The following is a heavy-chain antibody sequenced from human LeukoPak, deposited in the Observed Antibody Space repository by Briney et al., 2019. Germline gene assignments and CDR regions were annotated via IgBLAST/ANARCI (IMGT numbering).Heavy chain of an antibody. V-gene: IGHV3-21*04. CDR2: ISSSSSYI. CDR1: GFTFSSYS. CDR3: AKEGYFDWLLLDY. D-gene: IGHD3-9*01. J-gene: IGHJ4*02. Sequence: GGSLRLSCAASGFTFSSYSMNWVRQAPGKGLEWVSSISSSSSYIYYADSVKGRFTISRDNAKNSLYLQMNSLRAEDTAVYYCAKEGYFDWLLLDYWGQGTLVTVSS.